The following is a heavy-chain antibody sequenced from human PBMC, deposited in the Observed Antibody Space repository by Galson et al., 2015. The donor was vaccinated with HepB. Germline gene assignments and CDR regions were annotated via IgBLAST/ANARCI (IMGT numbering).Heavy chain of an antibody. CDR1: GFTFSSYS. J-gene: IGHJ3*02. Sequence: SLRLSCAASGFTFSSYSMNWVRQAPGKGLEWVSSISSSSSYIYYADSVKGRFTISRDNTKNSLYLQMNSLRAEDTAVYYCARDSIARGAFDIWGQGTMVTVSS. CDR3: ARDSIARGAFDI. D-gene: IGHD2/OR15-2a*01. V-gene: IGHV3-21*01. CDR2: ISSSSSYI.